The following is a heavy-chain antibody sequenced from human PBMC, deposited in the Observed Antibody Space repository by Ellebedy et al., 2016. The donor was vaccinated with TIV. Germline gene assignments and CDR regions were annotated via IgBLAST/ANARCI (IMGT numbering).Heavy chain of an antibody. CDR2: IKQDGSEE. Sequence: GESLKISCAAFGFTFSNYWMTWVRQAPGKGLEWVANIKQDGSEEYYVDSVKGRFTISRDNARNSLYLQMSSLRVEDTAVYYCARDGGSGSYWEGFDYWGQGTLVTVSS. CDR3: ARDGGSGSYWEGFDY. V-gene: IGHV3-7*01. D-gene: IGHD3-10*01. CDR1: GFTFSNYW. J-gene: IGHJ4*02.